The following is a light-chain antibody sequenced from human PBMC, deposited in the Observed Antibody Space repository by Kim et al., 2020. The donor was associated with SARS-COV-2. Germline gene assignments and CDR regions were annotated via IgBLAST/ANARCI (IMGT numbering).Light chain of an antibody. V-gene: IGLV3-19*01. Sequence: LGQTVRITCQGNSLRSYYASWYQQKPGQAPVLVIYGKNNRPSGIPDRFSGSSSGNTASLTITGAQAEDEADYYCNSRDSSGNHVVFGGGTQLTIL. CDR2: GKN. J-gene: IGLJ2*01. CDR1: SLRSYY. CDR3: NSRDSSGNHVV.